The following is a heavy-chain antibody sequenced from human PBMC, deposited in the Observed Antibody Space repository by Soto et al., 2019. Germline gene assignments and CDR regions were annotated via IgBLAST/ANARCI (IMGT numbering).Heavy chain of an antibody. CDR1: GGSISSSY. CDR3: ARDSNYYDSRDQLGRAFDI. Sequence: SETLSLTCTVSGGSISSSYWSWSRQPPGKGLEWIGYIYYSGSTNYNPSLKSRVTISVDTSKNQFSLKLSSVTAADTAVYYCARDSNYYDSRDQLGRAFDIWGQGTMVTVSS. CDR2: IYYSGST. D-gene: IGHD3-22*01. V-gene: IGHV4-59*12. J-gene: IGHJ3*02.